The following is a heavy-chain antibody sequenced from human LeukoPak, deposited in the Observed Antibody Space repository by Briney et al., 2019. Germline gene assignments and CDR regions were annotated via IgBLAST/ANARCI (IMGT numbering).Heavy chain of an antibody. CDR2: IKQDGSEK. J-gene: IGHJ4*02. CDR3: ARRRFGELLYEYFDY. Sequence: PGGSLRLSCLASGFTFSNSWMTWVRQAPGKGLEWVANIKQDGSEKYYVDSVKGRFTISRDNAKNSLYLQMNSLRAEDTAVYYCARRRFGELLYEYFDYWGQGTLVTVSS. D-gene: IGHD3-10*01. V-gene: IGHV3-7*01. CDR1: GFTFSNSW.